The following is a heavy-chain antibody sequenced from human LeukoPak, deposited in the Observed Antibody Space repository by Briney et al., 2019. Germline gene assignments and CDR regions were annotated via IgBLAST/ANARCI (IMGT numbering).Heavy chain of an antibody. CDR1: GFTFSGYS. Sequence: PGGSLRLSCTASGFTFSGYSMNWIRQTPGKGLEWVSSFGTRSTSIYHAGSVKGRFAISRDNAKNSLYLQMNSLRAEDTALYYCAREVSEGFDFWGQGTLVTVSS. J-gene: IGHJ4*02. D-gene: IGHD3-22*01. V-gene: IGHV3-21*01. CDR3: AREVSEGFDF. CDR2: FGTRSTSI.